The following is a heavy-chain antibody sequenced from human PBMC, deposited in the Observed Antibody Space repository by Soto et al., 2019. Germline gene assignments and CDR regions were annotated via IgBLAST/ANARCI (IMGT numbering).Heavy chain of an antibody. CDR2: VNPNNGDT. J-gene: IGHJ4*02. CDR1: GYTFSNYD. V-gene: IGHV1-8*01. CDR3: AKVSRKGSAIDFDY. Sequence: QVQLVQSGAELKEPGASVKVSCKASGYTFSNYDMNWVRQATGQGPEWIGWVNPNNGDTGYAQKFQGRVTLTTDISTTTDYMELTSLRSEDTAIYSCAKVSRKGSAIDFDYWGQGTLITVSS. D-gene: IGHD3-10*01.